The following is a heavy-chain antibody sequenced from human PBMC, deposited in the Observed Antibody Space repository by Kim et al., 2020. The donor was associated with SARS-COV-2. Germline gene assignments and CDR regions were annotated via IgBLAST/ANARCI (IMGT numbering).Heavy chain of an antibody. Sequence: GGSLRLSCAASGFTFSSYWMSWVRQAPGKGLEWVANIKQDGSEKYYVDSVKGRFTISRDNAKNSLYLQMNSLRAEDTAVYYCARGITMIVVEEVDAFDIWGQGTMVTVSS. CDR2: IKQDGSEK. CDR3: ARGITMIVVEEVDAFDI. V-gene: IGHV3-7*03. CDR1: GFTFSSYW. J-gene: IGHJ3*02. D-gene: IGHD3-22*01.